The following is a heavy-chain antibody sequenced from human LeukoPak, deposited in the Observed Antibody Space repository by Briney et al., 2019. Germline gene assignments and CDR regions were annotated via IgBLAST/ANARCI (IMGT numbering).Heavy chain of an antibody. CDR1: GGSINNYY. J-gene: IGHJ5*02. CDR2: IYYSGST. CDR3: ARAYSSSWYWNWFDP. D-gene: IGHD6-13*01. Sequence: SETLSLTCTVSGGSINNYYWSWIRQPPGKGLEWLGYIYYSGSTNYNPSLKSRVTISVDTSKNQFSLKLYSVTAADTAVYYCARAYSSSWYWNWFDPWGQGTLVTVSS. V-gene: IGHV4-59*01.